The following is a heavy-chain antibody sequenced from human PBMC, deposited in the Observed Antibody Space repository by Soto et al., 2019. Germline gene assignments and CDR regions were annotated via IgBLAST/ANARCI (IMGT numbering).Heavy chain of an antibody. Sequence: SETLSLTCAVSGGSISSSNWWSWVRQPPGKGLEWIGEIYHSGSTNYNPSLKSRVTISVDKSKNQFSLKLSSVTAADTAVYYCARDPAGTTVPPDSWFDPWGQGTLVTVSS. V-gene: IGHV4-4*02. D-gene: IGHD6-19*01. CDR2: IYHSGST. CDR1: GGSISSSNW. J-gene: IGHJ5*02. CDR3: ARDPAGTTVPPDSWFDP.